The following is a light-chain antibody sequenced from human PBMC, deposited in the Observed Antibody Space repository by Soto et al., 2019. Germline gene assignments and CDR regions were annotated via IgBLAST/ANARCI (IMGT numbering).Light chain of an antibody. CDR1: QSISSW. J-gene: IGKJ4*01. Sequence: DIQMTQSPSTLSASVGDRVTITCRASQSISSWLAWYQQKPGKVPKLLIYDASSLQSGVPSRFSGSGSGTEFTLTISSLQPDDIATYFCQQYTTYPLTFGGGTKVEI. CDR2: DAS. V-gene: IGKV1-5*01. CDR3: QQYTTYPLT.